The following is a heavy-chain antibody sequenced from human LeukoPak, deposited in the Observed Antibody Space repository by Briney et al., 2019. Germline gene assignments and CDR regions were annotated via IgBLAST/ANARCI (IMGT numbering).Heavy chain of an antibody. J-gene: IGHJ4*02. V-gene: IGHV4-34*01. D-gene: IGHD3-10*01. CDR2: INHSGTT. CDR3: ARALDYGSGSYFDY. CDR1: GGSFSGYY. Sequence: PSETLSLTCAVYGGSFSGYYWSWIRQPPGKGLEWIGEINHSGTTNYNPSLKSRVTISVDTSKNQFSLKLSSVTAADTAVYYCARALDYGSGSYFDYWGQGTLVTVSS.